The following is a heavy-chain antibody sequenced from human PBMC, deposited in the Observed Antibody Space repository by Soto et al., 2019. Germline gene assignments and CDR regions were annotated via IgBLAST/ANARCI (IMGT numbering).Heavy chain of an antibody. V-gene: IGHV4-31*03. J-gene: IGHJ4*02. CDR3: ARDDRSGWSRFDY. CDR1: GGSIRSGTYY. CDR2: IYHSGST. Sequence: SETLSLTCTVSGGSIRSGTYYWSWIRQHPGKGLEWIGYIYHSGSTYYNPSLESRVTISLDTSKNQFSLKVSSVTAADTAIYYCARDDRSGWSRFDYWGQGALVTVSS. D-gene: IGHD6-19*01.